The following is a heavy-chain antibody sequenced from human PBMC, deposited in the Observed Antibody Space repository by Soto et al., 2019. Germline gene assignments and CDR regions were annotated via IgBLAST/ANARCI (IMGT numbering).Heavy chain of an antibody. V-gene: IGHV6-1*01. CDR2: TYYRSKWYN. CDR1: GDTVSSNSAA. CDR3: ARDSRYILVVSAAIGYGMDV. J-gene: IGHJ6*02. Sequence: SQTLSLTCAISGDTVSSNSAAWNWIRQSPSKVLEWLGRTYYRSKWYNDYAVYVKRRITINPDTSKNQFSLQLNSVTPEDTAVYYCARDSRYILVVSAAIGYGMDVWGQGTTVTGSS. D-gene: IGHD2-2*02.